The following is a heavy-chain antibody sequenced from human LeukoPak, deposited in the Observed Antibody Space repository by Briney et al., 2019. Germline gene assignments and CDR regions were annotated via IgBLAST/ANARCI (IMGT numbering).Heavy chain of an antibody. V-gene: IGHV3-30*02. CDR3: GKDEGAAGVEFYFDY. CDR2: IRFHGDDK. J-gene: IGHJ4*02. Sequence: GGSLRLSCEGSGFTFSNFGMHWVRQAPGKGLEWLTFIRFHGDDKYYADSVTGRFTVSKDDAKNTVYLQMNYLRPEDTAIYYCGKDEGAAGVEFYFDYWGQGELVTVSS. CDR1: GFTFSNFG. D-gene: IGHD6-13*01.